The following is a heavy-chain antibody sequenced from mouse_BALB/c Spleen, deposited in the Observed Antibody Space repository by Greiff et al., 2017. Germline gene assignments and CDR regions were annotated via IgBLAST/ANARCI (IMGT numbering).Heavy chain of an antibody. Sequence: EVQRVESGGDLVKPGGSLKLSCTASGFTFSSYGMSWVRQTPDKRLEWVATISSGGSYTYYPDSVKGRFTISRDNAKNTLYLQMSSLKSEDTAMYYCARPLLSYAMDYWGQGTSVTVSS. CDR1: GFTFSSYG. CDR2: ISSGGSYT. V-gene: IGHV5-6*01. D-gene: IGHD2-1*01. J-gene: IGHJ4*01. CDR3: ARPLLSYAMDY.